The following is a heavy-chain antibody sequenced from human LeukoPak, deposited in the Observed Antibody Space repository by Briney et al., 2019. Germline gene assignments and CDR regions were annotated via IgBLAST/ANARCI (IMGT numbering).Heavy chain of an antibody. CDR1: GGTFSSYA. CDR2: IIPIFGTA. CDR3: ARGSWYSSGYYSPAFDY. V-gene: IGHV1-69*05. Sequence: SVKVSCKASGGTFSSYAISWVRQAPGQGLEWMGGIIPIFGTANYAQKLQGRVTMTTDTSTSTAYMELRSLRSDDTAVYYCARGSWYSSGYYSPAFDYWGQGTLVTVSS. J-gene: IGHJ4*02. D-gene: IGHD3-22*01.